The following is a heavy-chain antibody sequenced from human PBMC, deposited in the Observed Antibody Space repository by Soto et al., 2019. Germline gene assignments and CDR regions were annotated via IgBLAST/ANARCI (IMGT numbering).Heavy chain of an antibody. J-gene: IGHJ6*02. V-gene: IGHV4-59*01. D-gene: IGHD2-21*02. CDR1: GGTISRYY. Sequence: QVQLQESGPGLVKPSETLSLTCTVSGGTISRYYWSWIRQPPGKGLEWFGYMYNTGSTVYNPSSKSRVTISVDTSKNPFSLKLTSVTAADTAVYYCARDLWGYCGTACYPLDVWGQGTTVTVSS. CDR2: MYNTGST. CDR3: ARDLWGYCGTACYPLDV.